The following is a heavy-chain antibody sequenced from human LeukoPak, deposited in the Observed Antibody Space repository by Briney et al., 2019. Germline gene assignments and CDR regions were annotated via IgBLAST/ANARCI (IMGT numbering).Heavy chain of an antibody. Sequence: PSETLSLTCTVSGGSISSYYWSWIRQAPGKGLEGIGYMYNSGSGSYNPSLKSRVTISIDTSKSQFSLKLSSVTAADTAIYYCARRGYGGNSGLGSWFDPWGQGTLVTVSS. J-gene: IGHJ5*02. D-gene: IGHD4-23*01. V-gene: IGHV4-59*01. CDR1: GGSISSYY. CDR3: ARRGYGGNSGLGSWFDP. CDR2: MYNSGSG.